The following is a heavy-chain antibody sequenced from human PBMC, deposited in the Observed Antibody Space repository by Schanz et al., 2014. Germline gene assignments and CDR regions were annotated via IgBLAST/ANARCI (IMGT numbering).Heavy chain of an antibody. Sequence: EVQLLESGGGLVQPGGSLRLSCAASGFTFRGYAMHWVRQAPGKGLEWVSNIPWNGAAIGYAGSVRGRFTISRDSAKNSLYPQMNSLRPEDTALYYCAKGSRSGSKVMDVWGKGTTVTVSS. D-gene: IGHD3-10*01. CDR1: GFTFRGYA. V-gene: IGHV3-9*01. CDR2: IPWNGAAI. CDR3: AKGSRSGSKVMDV. J-gene: IGHJ6*03.